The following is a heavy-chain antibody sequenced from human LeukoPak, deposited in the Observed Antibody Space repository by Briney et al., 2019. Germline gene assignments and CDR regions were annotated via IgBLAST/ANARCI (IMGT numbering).Heavy chain of an antibody. CDR3: ASSGSPGAFDI. Sequence: PSETLSLTCAVYGGSFSGYYWSWIRQPPGKVLEWIGEINHSGSTNYNPSLKSRVTISVDTSKNQFSLKLSSVTAADTAVYYCASSGSPGAFDIWGQGTMVTVSS. V-gene: IGHV4-34*01. CDR1: GGSFSGYY. J-gene: IGHJ3*02. D-gene: IGHD1-26*01. CDR2: INHSGST.